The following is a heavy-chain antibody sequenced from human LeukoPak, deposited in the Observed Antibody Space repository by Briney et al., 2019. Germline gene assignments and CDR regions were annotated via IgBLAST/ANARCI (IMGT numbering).Heavy chain of an antibody. CDR1: GYTFTGYY. V-gene: IGHV1-2*02. J-gene: IGHJ4*02. D-gene: IGHD6-19*01. Sequence: ASVKVSCKASGYTFTGYYMHWVRQAPGQGLEWMGWINPNSGGTNYAQKFQGRVTMTRDTSISTAYMELSRLRSDDTAVYYCARGKSTGGWYAKYFDYWGQGTLLSVSS. CDR3: ARGKSTGGWYAKYFDY. CDR2: INPNSGGT.